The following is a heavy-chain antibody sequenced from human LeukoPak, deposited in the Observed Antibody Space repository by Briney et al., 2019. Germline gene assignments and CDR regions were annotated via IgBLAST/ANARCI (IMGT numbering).Heavy chain of an antibody. CDR3: ATDHRSNVGAGLLDY. V-gene: IGHV1-24*01. J-gene: IGHJ4*02. Sequence: ASVKVSCKVSGYTLTELSMRWVRQAPGKGLEWMGGFDPEDGETIYAQKFQGRVTMTEDTSTDTAYMELSSLRSEDTAVYYCATDHRSNVGAGLLDYWGQGTLVTVSS. CDR1: GYTLTELS. D-gene: IGHD1-26*01. CDR2: FDPEDGET.